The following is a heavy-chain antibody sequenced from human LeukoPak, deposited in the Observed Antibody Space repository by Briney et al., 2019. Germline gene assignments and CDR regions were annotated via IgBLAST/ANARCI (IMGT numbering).Heavy chain of an antibody. J-gene: IGHJ4*02. V-gene: IGHV1-2*02. Sequence: ASVKVSCKASGYTFKNYYMHWVRQAPGQGLEWMGCINPKNGDSKYAQKFQGRVTMTRATSIATAYMEVSRLTSDDTAVYFCARAGYDYGDSSDFWGQGTLVTVSS. CDR1: GYTFKNYY. CDR2: INPKNGDS. D-gene: IGHD4-17*01. CDR3: ARAGYDYGDSSDF.